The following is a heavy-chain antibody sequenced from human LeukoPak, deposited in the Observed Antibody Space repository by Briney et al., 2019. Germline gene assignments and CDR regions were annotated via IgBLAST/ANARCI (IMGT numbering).Heavy chain of an antibody. V-gene: IGHV1-18*01. CDR3: ARDGTLWWPMGDYYYGMDV. D-gene: IGHD4/OR15-4a*01. Sequence: ASVRVSCKASGYTLTCYGISWVRQAPGQGLEWMGWISAYNGNTNYAQKLQGRVTMTTDTSTSTAYMELRSLRSDDTAVYYCARDGTLWWPMGDYYYGMDVWGQGTTVTVSS. J-gene: IGHJ6*02. CDR2: ISAYNGNT. CDR1: GYTLTCYG.